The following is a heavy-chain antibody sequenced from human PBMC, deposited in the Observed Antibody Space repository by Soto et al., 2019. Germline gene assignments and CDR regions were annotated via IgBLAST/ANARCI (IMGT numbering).Heavy chain of an antibody. V-gene: IGHV3-7*01. CDR2: IKQGGSEK. Sequence: GGSLRLSCAASGFIFSSYWMTWVRQAPGKGLEWVANIKQGGSEKHYVDSVKGRFTISRDDAKNSVYLQIDNLRAEDTALYYCAGEGRESSGFEYWGQGTQVTVSS. CDR3: AGEGRESSGFEY. J-gene: IGHJ4*02. D-gene: IGHD3-22*01. CDR1: GFIFSSYW.